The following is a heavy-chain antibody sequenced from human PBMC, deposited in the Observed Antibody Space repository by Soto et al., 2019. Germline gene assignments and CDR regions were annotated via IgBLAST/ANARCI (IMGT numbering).Heavy chain of an antibody. Sequence: GGSLRLSRAASGFTFSDHYMDWVRQAPGKGLEWVGRSRNRGNSYTTEYAASVKGRFTISRDNSKKSLYLQMSSLKTEDTAVYYCATGLIGHSGDYYYGMDVWGQGTTVTVSS. D-gene: IGHD3-10*01. J-gene: IGHJ6*02. CDR3: ATGLIGHSGDYYYGMDV. CDR1: GFTFSDHY. CDR2: SRNRGNSYTT. V-gene: IGHV3-72*01.